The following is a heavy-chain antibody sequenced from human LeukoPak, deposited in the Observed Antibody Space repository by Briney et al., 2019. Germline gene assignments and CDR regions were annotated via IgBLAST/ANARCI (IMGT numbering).Heavy chain of an antibody. CDR2: IYPGDSDT. D-gene: IGHD3-9*01. CDR1: GYSFNTYS. CDR3: ARTGNSVRNIFWFDP. J-gene: IGHJ5*02. V-gene: IGHV5-51*01. Sequence: GESLKISCKGSGYSFNTYSIGWVRQMPGKGLEWMGVIYPGDSDTRYSPSFQGRITISVDKSISTAYLQWSSLKASDTAIYYCARTGNSVRNIFWFDPWGQGTLVTVSS.